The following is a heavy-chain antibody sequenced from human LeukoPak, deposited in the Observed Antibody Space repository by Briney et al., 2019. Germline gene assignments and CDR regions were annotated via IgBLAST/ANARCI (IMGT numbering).Heavy chain of an antibody. J-gene: IGHJ4*02. D-gene: IGHD3-22*01. CDR2: ISSSSSYI. CDR1: GFTFSSYS. V-gene: IGHV3-21*01. CDR3: ARLGESSGYYYFDY. Sequence: GGSLRLSCAASGFTFSSYSMNWVRQAPGKGLGWVSSISSSSSYIYYADSVKGRFTISRDNAKNSLYLQMNSLRAEDTAVYYCARLGESSGYYYFDYWGQGTLVTVSS.